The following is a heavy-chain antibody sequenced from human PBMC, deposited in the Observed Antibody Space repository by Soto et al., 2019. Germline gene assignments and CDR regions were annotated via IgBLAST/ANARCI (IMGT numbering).Heavy chain of an antibody. CDR2: FDPAKDET. CDR3: STGDQLSAEVTGISFSF. J-gene: IGHJ4*02. Sequence: ASVKVSCKVSGYTLSELNLHWVRQAPGKGLEWLGGFDPAKDETFYAQKVQGRITGTEDSSTVTAYMELRSLTFEDTAVYYCSTGDQLSAEVTGISFSFWGQGTRVTVSS. V-gene: IGHV1-24*01. D-gene: IGHD2-21*02. CDR1: GYTLSELN.